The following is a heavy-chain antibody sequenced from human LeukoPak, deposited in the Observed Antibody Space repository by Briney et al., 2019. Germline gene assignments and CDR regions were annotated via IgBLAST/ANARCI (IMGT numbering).Heavy chain of an antibody. V-gene: IGHV1-46*01. Sequence: ASVKVSCKASGYTFTIYYIHWVRQAPGQGLEWMGIINPSGGSTSYAQKFQGRVTMTRDTSISTAYMELSRLKSDDTAVYYCARGQYCSGGSCFLDYWGQGTLVTVSS. D-gene: IGHD2-15*01. J-gene: IGHJ4*02. CDR2: INPSGGST. CDR1: GYTFTIYY. CDR3: ARGQYCSGGSCFLDY.